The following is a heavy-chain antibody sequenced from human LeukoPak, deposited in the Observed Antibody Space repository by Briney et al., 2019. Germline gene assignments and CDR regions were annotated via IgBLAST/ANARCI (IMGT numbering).Heavy chain of an antibody. D-gene: IGHD3-10*01. Sequence: GGSLRLSCAASGFTFSSYAMHWVRQAPGKGLEWVAVISYDGSNKYYADSVKGRFTISRDNSKNTLYLQMNSLRAEDTAVYYCARDASNYYGSGSYYGEGFDPWGQGTLVTVSS. CDR1: GFTFSSYA. CDR2: ISYDGSNK. CDR3: ARDASNYYGSGSYYGEGFDP. V-gene: IGHV3-30-3*01. J-gene: IGHJ5*02.